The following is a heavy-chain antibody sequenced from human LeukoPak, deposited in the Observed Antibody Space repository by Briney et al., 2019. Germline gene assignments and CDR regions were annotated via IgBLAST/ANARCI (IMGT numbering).Heavy chain of an antibody. J-gene: IGHJ5*02. Sequence: PSETLSLTCTVSGGSISSSSYYWGWIRQPPGKGLEWIGSIYYSGSTYYNPSLKSRVTISVDTSKNQFSLKLSSVTAADTAVYYCARDLGSGSYSSWFDPWGQGTLVTVSS. CDR3: ARDLGSGSYSSWFDP. V-gene: IGHV4-39*07. CDR1: GGSISSSSYY. CDR2: IYYSGST. D-gene: IGHD3-10*01.